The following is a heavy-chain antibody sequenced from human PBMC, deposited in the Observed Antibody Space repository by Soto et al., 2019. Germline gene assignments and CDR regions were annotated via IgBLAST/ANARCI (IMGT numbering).Heavy chain of an antibody. J-gene: IGHJ3*02. Sequence: SETLSLTCTVSGGSISSYYWGWIRQPPGKGLEWIGYIYYSGSTNYNTSLKSRVTIAVDTSKNQFSMKLSSVTAADTAVYYCARIGGRGENAFDIWGQGTMVTVSS. CDR3: ARIGGRGENAFDI. V-gene: IGHV4-59*01. CDR2: IYYSGST. CDR1: GGSISSYY. D-gene: IGHD2-15*01.